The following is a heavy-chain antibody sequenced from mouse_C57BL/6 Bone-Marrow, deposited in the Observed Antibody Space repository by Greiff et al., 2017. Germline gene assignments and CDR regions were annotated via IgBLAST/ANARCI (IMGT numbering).Heavy chain of an antibody. CDR1: GFTFSSYA. D-gene: IGHD2-2*01. J-gene: IGHJ1*03. CDR3: AREIYGYDPYWYFDV. Sequence: EVHLVESGEGLVKPGGSLKLSCAASGFTFSSYAMSWVRQTPEKRLEWVAYISSGGDYIYYADTVKGRFTISRDNARNTLYLQMGSLKSEDTAIDYCAREIYGYDPYWYFDVWCTGATGTVSS. CDR2: ISSGGDYI. V-gene: IGHV5S21*01.